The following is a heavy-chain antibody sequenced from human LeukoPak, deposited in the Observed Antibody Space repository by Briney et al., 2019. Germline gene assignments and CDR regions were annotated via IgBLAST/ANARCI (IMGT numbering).Heavy chain of an antibody. CDR2: ISAYNGNT. J-gene: IGHJ6*02. Sequence: ASVKVSCKASGYTFTSYGISWVRQAPGQGLEWMGWISAYNGNTNYAQKLQGRVTMTTDTSTSTAYMELRSLRSDDTAAYYCARDDLWSYRYTDPINYGMDVWGQGTTVTVSS. V-gene: IGHV1-18*01. CDR3: ARDDLWSYRYTDPINYGMDV. D-gene: IGHD3-16*02. CDR1: GYTFTSYG.